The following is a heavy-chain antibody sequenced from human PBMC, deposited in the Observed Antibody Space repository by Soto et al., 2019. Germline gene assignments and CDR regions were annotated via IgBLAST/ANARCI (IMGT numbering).Heavy chain of an antibody. CDR2: IYYSGST. D-gene: IGHD3-22*01. J-gene: IGHJ4*02. CDR3: ARAPYYYDSSGYYLTFDY. Sequence: QVQLQESGPGLVKPSEPLSLTCTVSGGSVSSGSYYWSWIRQPPGKVLEWIGYIYYSGSTNYNPSLKSRVTISVDTSKNQFSLKLSSVTAADTAVYYCARAPYYYDSSGYYLTFDYWGQGTLVTVSS. CDR1: GGSVSSGSYY. V-gene: IGHV4-61*01.